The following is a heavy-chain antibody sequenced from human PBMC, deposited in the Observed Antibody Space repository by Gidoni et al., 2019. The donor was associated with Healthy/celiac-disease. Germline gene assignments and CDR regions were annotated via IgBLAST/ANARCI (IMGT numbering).Heavy chain of an antibody. D-gene: IGHD6-13*01. CDR3: ARGPGSSLAN. Sequence: QVQLQESGPGLVKPSENLSPTCSVAGGSASSGSDYCSWIRQPPGKGLEWIGYTYYSGSTNYTPSLKSRVTISVDTSKTQFSLKLSSVTAAAPAVYYCARGPGSSLANWGQGTLVTVSS. V-gene: IGHV4-61*01. J-gene: IGHJ4*02. CDR2: TYYSGST. CDR1: GGSASSGSDY.